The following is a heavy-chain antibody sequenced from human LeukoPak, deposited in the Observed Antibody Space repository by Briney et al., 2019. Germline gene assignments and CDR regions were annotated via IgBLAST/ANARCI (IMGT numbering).Heavy chain of an antibody. CDR1: GGSISSYY. CDR2: IYYSGST. D-gene: IGHD2-2*01. J-gene: IGHJ4*02. V-gene: IGHV4-59*01. Sequence: SETLSLTCTVSGGSISSYYWSWIRQPPGKGLEWIGYIYYSGSTNYNPSLKSRVTISVDTSKNQFSLKLSSVTAADTAVYYCARAGQGYCTSASCYLSLDYWGQGTLVTVSS. CDR3: ARAGQGYCTSASCYLSLDY.